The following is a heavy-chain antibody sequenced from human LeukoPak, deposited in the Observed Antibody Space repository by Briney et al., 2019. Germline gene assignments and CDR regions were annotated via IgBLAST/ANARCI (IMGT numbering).Heavy chain of an antibody. CDR1: GFTFSDYY. CDR2: ISSSGSTI. D-gene: IGHD3-10*01. Sequence: GGSLGLSCAASGFTFSDYYMSRIRQAPGKGLEWVSYISSSGSTIYYADSVKGRFTISRDNAKNSLYLQMNSLRAEDTAVYYCARDNRGFGELSLYYYYYGMDVWGQGTTVTVSS. J-gene: IGHJ6*02. V-gene: IGHV3-11*01. CDR3: ARDNRGFGELSLYYYYYGMDV.